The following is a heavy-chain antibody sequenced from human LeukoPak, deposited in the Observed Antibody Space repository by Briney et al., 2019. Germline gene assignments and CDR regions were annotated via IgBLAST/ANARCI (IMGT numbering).Heavy chain of an antibody. J-gene: IGHJ6*03. CDR2: INHSGST. Sequence: SETVSLTCTVSGGSISSGGYYWSWIRQPPGKGLEWIGEINHSGSTNYNPSLKSRVTISVDTSKNQFSLKLSSVTAADTAVFYCARGRIRFLEYYYYYMDVWGKGTTVTVSS. V-gene: IGHV4-39*07. CDR1: GGSISSGGYY. D-gene: IGHD3-3*01. CDR3: ARGRIRFLEYYYYYMDV.